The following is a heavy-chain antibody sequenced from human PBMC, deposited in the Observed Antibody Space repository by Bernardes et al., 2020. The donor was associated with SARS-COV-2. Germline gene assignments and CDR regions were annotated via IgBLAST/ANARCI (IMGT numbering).Heavy chain of an antibody. CDR3: ARGLRGVVTTFY. Sequence: QNPGKGLEWIGYTFSSGSTYYNPSLEPRVMISVDTPKNQFSLKLWSLTAADTAVYFCARGLRGVVTTFYWGKGSLVTV. J-gene: IGHJ4*02. D-gene: IGHD2-21*02. V-gene: IGHV4-31*02. CDR2: TFSSGST.